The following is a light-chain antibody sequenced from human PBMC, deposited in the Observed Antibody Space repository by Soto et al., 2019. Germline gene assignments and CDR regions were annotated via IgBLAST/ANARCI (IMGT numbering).Light chain of an antibody. CDR3: QQYISYPYT. CDR2: KAS. CDR1: QSISSW. Sequence: DIQMTQSPSTLSASVGDRVTITCRASQSISSWLAWYQQKPGKAPNLLIYKASSLESGVPSRFSGSGPGTEFTLTIISLQPDDFATYYCQQYISYPYTFGQGTKLEIK. V-gene: IGKV1-5*03. J-gene: IGKJ2*01.